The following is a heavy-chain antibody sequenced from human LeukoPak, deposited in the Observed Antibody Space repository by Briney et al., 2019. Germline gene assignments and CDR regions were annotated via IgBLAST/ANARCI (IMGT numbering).Heavy chain of an antibody. CDR2: IKQDGSEK. CDR1: GFTFSTYW. J-gene: IGHJ4*02. Sequence: GGSLRLSCAASGFTFSTYWMSWVRQAPGKGLEWVANIKQDGSEKYYVDSVKGRFTISRDNAKNSLYLQMNSLRAEDTAVYYCAKFGSAWTASYFDYWGQGTLVTVSS. CDR3: AKFGSAWTASYFDY. V-gene: IGHV3-7*01. D-gene: IGHD6-19*01.